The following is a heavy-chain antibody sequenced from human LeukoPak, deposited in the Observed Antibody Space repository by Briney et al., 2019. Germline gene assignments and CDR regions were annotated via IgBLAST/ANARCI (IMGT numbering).Heavy chain of an antibody. CDR2: INPNSGGT. CDR1: GYTFTGYY. V-gene: IGHV1-2*02. D-gene: IGHD3-22*01. CDR3: ARVLNYYDSSGYYYVDALDI. Sequence: ASVKVSCKASGYTFTGYYMHWVRQAPGQGLEWMGWINPNSGGTNYAQKFQGRVTMTRDTSISTAYMELSRLRSDDTAVYYCARVLNYYDSSGYYYVDALDIWGQGTMVTVSS. J-gene: IGHJ3*02.